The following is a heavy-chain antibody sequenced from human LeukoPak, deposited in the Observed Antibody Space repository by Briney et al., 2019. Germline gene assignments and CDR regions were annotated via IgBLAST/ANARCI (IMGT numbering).Heavy chain of an antibody. V-gene: IGHV3-7*01. CDR3: GRISKRPPGTDVDY. J-gene: IGHJ4*02. CDR1: GFTFSSYW. Sequence: GGALRLSCAASGFTFSSYWMSWVRQAPGKGLEWVANIKQDGSVKYYVDSVKGRFTISRDNTKNSLYLQINTLRAEDTALYYIGRISKRPPGTDVDYWGQGTLVTVSS. D-gene: IGHD1-14*01. CDR2: IKQDGSVK.